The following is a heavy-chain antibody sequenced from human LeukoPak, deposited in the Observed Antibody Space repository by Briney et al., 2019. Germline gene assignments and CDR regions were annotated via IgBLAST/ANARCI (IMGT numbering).Heavy chain of an antibody. D-gene: IGHD6-6*01. CDR1: GYTFTGYY. J-gene: IGHJ4*02. V-gene: IGHV1-18*04. CDR3: ARVPHSSSSIDY. CDR2: ISAYNGNT. Sequence: ASVKVSCKASGYTFTGYYMHWVRQAPGQGLEWMGWISAYNGNTNYAQKLQGRVTMTTDTSTSTAYMELRSLRSDDTAVYYCARVPHSSSSIDYWGQGTLVTVSS.